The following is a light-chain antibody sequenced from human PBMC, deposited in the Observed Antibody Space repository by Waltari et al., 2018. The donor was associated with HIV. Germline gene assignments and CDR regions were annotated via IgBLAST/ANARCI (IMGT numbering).Light chain of an antibody. J-gene: IGKJ2*01. Sequence: DIQMTQSPSSLSASVGDRVTITCRRSQTIGRYLNWYQQKPGKAPKLLSSTASCLGSGVPSRFSGSRAGTDFTLNIGSLQPEDSATYYWQQSYSTQYIFCQGTKLEIK. CDR1: QTIGRY. CDR2: TAS. CDR3: QQSYSTQYI. V-gene: IGKV1-39*01.